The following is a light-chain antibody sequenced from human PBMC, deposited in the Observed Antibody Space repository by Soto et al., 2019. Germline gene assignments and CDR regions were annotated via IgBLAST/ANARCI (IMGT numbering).Light chain of an antibody. V-gene: IGKV3-20*01. CDR3: QQYGSSPRIT. CDR1: QSVSSSY. CDR2: GAS. Sequence: IVLTQSPGTLSLSPGERATLSCRASQSVSSSYLAWYQQKPGQAPRLLIYGASSRATGIPDRFSGSGSGTDFTLTISRLEPAAFAVYYCQQYGSSPRITFGPGTKVDI. J-gene: IGKJ3*01.